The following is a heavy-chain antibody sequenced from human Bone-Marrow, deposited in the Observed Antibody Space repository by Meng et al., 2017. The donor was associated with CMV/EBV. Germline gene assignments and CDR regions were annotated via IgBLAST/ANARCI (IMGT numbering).Heavy chain of an antibody. Sequence: GESLKISCAASGFTFSSYEMNWVRQAPGKGLEWVSYISSSGSTIYYADSVKGRFTISRDNARNSLYLQMNSLRAEDTAVYYCARDQINSYYDILTGYSLDYWGQGTLVTVSS. V-gene: IGHV3-48*03. CDR2: ISSSGSTI. J-gene: IGHJ4*02. CDR3: ARDQINSYYDILTGYSLDY. CDR1: GFTFSSYE. D-gene: IGHD3-9*01.